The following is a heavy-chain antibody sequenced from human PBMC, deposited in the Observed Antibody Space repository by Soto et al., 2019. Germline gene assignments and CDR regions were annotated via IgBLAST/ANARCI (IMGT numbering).Heavy chain of an antibody. CDR3: ARLKRDGYNWMGFDY. CDR1: GGSISSGDYY. D-gene: IGHD5-12*01. J-gene: IGHJ4*02. CDR2: IYYSGST. V-gene: IGHV4-30-4*01. Sequence: SETLSLTCTVSGGSISSGDYYWSWIRQPPGKGLEWIGYIYYSGSTYYNPSLKSRVTISVDTSKNQFSLKLSSVTAADTAVYYCARLKRDGYNWMGFDYWGQGTPVTVSS.